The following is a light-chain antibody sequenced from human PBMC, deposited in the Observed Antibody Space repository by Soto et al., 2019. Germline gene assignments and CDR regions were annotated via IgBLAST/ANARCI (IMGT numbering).Light chain of an antibody. Sequence: QSALTQPASVSGSPGQTITISCTGTSSDVGGYNYVSWYQQHPGKAPKLMIYDVSNRPSGVSNRFSGSKSGNTASLTISGLQAEDEADYSCSSYTRSSFYVFGPGTKLTVL. V-gene: IGLV2-14*01. J-gene: IGLJ1*01. CDR2: DVS. CDR1: SSDVGGYNY. CDR3: SSYTRSSFYV.